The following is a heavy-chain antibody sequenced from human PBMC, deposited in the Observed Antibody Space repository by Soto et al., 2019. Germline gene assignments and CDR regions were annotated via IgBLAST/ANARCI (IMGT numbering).Heavy chain of an antibody. CDR1: GGSISSGGYS. V-gene: IGHV4-30-2*01. CDR3: AAEGGLPRYY. Sequence: QLQLQESGSGLVKPSQTLSLTCAVSGGSISSGGYSWSWIRQPPGKGLEWIGYIYHSGSTYYNPSLQRRCTISVDRSKNQISLKLSSVTDADTAVYYCAAEGGLPRYYWGQGTLVTVSS. D-gene: IGHD5-12*01. CDR2: IYHSGST. J-gene: IGHJ4*02.